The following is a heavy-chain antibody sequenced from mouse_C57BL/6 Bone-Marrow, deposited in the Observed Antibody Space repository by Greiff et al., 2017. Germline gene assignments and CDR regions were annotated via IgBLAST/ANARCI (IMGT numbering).Heavy chain of an antibody. CDR2: IPPNSGST. D-gene: IGHD2-5*01. V-gene: IGHV1-64*01. CDR3: ARRDYYSNYVNYAMDD. CDR1: GYTFTSSW. J-gene: IGHJ4*01. Sequence: QVQLQQPGAELVKPGASVKLSCKASGYTFTSSWLHWVKQRPGQGLEWIGMIPPNSGSTNYNEKFKSKATLTVDKSSSTAYMQLSSLTSEDTAVYYCARRDYYSNYVNYAMDDWGQGTSVTVSS.